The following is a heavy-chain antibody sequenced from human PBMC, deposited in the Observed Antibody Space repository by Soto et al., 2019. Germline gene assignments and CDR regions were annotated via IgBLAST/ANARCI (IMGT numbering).Heavy chain of an antibody. Sequence: SGTLSLTYTVSGGNIRSYYWSWIRQNPWKGLGWSGDVYYSGSTNYNPSRKSRVTISVDTSKNQVSLNLSSVTAADTAVYYCARGTRYRYETGDHYLFYYALDVWVQGTTVTVFS. D-gene: IGHD3-16*02. J-gene: IGHJ6*02. CDR1: GGNIRSYY. V-gene: IGHV4-59*12. CDR3: ARGTRYRYETGDHYLFYYALDV. CDR2: VYYSGST.